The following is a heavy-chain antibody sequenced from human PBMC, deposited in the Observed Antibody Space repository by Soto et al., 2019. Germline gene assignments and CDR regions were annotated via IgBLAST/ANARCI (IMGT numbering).Heavy chain of an antibody. CDR2: INPSGGST. D-gene: IGHD2-15*01. Sequence: ASVKVSCKASGYTFTSYYMHWVRQAPGQGLEWMGIINPSGGSTSYAQKFQGRVTMTRDTSTSTVYMELSSLRSEDMAVYYCARVYCSGGSCYWFDPWGQGTLVTVSS. V-gene: IGHV1-46*01. CDR1: GYTFTSYY. J-gene: IGHJ5*02. CDR3: ARVYCSGGSCYWFDP.